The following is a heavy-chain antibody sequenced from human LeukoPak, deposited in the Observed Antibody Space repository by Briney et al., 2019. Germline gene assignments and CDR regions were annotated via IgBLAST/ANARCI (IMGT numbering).Heavy chain of an antibody. V-gene: IGHV1-46*01. CDR1: GYTFTSYY. D-gene: IGHD2-2*01. Sequence: ASVKVSCKASGYTFTSYYIHWVRQAPGQGLEWMGIINPSDGSTSYAQKFQDRVTMTRDTSMSTVYMELRSLRSEDTAVYFCARVPSSYYYGMDVWGQGTTVTVSS. CDR3: ARVPSSYYYGMDV. J-gene: IGHJ6*02. CDR2: INPSDGST.